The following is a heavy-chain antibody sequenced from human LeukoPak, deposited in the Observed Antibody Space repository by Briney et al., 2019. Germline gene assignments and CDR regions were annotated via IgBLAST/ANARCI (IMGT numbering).Heavy chain of an antibody. V-gene: IGHV3-74*01. D-gene: IGHD2-2*01. J-gene: IGHJ4*02. Sequence: GGSLRLSCAASGFTLGSHWMHWVRQGPGKGLVWVSRISSDGSSTNYADSVKGRFTISRDNAKNTLYLQMNSLRVEDTAVYYCSRIYPPMWGQGILVTVSS. CDR3: SRIYPPM. CDR2: ISSDGSST. CDR1: GFTLGSHW.